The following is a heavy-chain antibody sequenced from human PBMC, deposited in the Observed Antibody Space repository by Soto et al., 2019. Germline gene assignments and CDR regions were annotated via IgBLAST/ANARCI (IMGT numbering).Heavy chain of an antibody. CDR1: GFTFSSYA. CDR3: ARAGYSSSWYGSAYYYGMDV. J-gene: IGHJ6*02. CDR2: ISYDGSNK. V-gene: IGHV3-30-3*01. Sequence: QVQLVESGGGVVQPGRSPRLSCAASGFTFSSYAMHWVRQAPGKGLEWVAVISYDGSNKYYADSVKGRFTISRDNSKNTLYLQMNSLRAEDTAVYYCARAGYSSSWYGSAYYYGMDVWGQGTTVTVSS. D-gene: IGHD6-13*01.